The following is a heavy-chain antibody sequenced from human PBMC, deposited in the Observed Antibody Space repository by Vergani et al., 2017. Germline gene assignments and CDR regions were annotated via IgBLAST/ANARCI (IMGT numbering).Heavy chain of an antibody. D-gene: IGHD4-17*01. V-gene: IGHV4-59*01. CDR1: GGSISSYY. CDR2: IYYSGST. CDR3: ASPTPTVTTSWYFDL. J-gene: IGHJ2*01. Sequence: QVQLQESGPGLVKPSETLSLTCTVSGGSISSYYWSWIRQPPGKGLEWIGYIYYSGSTNYNPSLKSRVTISVDTSKNQFDLKLSSVTAADTAVYYCASPTPTVTTSWYFDLWGRGTLVTVSS.